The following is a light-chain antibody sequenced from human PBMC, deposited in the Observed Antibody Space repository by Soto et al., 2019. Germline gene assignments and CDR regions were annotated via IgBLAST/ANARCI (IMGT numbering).Light chain of an antibody. CDR3: EQYGSSPPT. V-gene: IGKV3-20*01. Sequence: DIVLTQSPGTLSLSPGEGYTLSCMASQSVSSSHLAWYQHKPGQAPRLLIYAASSRATGSPDRFSGSGSGTDFTLIISRLEPEDFAVYYCEQYGSSPPTFGQGTKVDIK. J-gene: IGKJ1*01. CDR2: AAS. CDR1: QSVSSSH.